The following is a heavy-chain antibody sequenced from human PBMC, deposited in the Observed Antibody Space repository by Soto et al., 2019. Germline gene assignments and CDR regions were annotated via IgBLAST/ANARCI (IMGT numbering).Heavy chain of an antibody. Sequence: ASVKVSCKASGYTFTSYAMHWVRQAPGQRLEWMGWINAGNGNTTYSQKFQGRVTITRDTSASTAYMELSSLRSEDTAVYYCARSYYDSSGYYYEGYYYYGMDVRGQGTTVTVSS. J-gene: IGHJ6*02. D-gene: IGHD3-22*01. CDR2: INAGNGNT. CDR3: ARSYYDSSGYYYEGYYYYGMDV. V-gene: IGHV1-3*01. CDR1: GYTFTSYA.